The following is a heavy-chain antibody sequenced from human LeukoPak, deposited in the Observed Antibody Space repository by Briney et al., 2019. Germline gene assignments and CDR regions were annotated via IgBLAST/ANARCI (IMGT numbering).Heavy chain of an antibody. CDR2: ISGRGDNT. J-gene: IGHJ4*02. Sequence: GGSLRLSCAASGFTFSGYAMSWVRQAPGKGLEWVSGISGRGDNTYYADSVKGRFTISRDNSKNTLYLQMNSLRAEDTAVYYCARDRAAFDYWGQGTLVTVSS. V-gene: IGHV3-23*01. CDR1: GFTFSGYA. D-gene: IGHD6-13*01. CDR3: ARDRAAFDY.